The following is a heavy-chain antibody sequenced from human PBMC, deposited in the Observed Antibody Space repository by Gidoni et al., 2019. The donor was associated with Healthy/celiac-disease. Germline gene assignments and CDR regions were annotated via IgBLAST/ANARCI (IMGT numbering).Heavy chain of an antibody. CDR3: AKDPPTSLYGMDV. J-gene: IGHJ6*02. CDR1: GLTFISYA. D-gene: IGHD1-1*01. CDR2: ISGSGGST. V-gene: IGHV3-23*01. Sequence: EVQLLESGGGLVQPGGSLRLSCAASGLTFISYAMSWVRQAPGTGLEWVSAISGSGGSTYYADSVKGRFTISRDNSKNTLYLQMNSLRAEDTAVYYCAKDPPTSLYGMDVWGQGTTVTVSS.